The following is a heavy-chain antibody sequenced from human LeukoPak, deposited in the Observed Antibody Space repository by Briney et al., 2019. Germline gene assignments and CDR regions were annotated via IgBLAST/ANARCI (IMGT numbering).Heavy chain of an antibody. D-gene: IGHD3-22*01. Sequence: SETLSLTCAVYGGSFSGYYWSWIRQPPGKGLEWIGEINHSGSTNYNPSLKSRVTISVDTSKNQFSLKLSSVTAADTAVYYCARQGDSSGYYRAFDYWGQGTLVTVPS. CDR1: GGSFSGYY. J-gene: IGHJ4*02. V-gene: IGHV4-34*01. CDR3: ARQGDSSGYYRAFDY. CDR2: INHSGST.